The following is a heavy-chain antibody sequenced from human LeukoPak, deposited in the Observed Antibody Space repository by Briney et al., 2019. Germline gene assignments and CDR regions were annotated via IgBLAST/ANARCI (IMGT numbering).Heavy chain of an antibody. CDR1: GFTFSSYA. J-gene: IGHJ4*02. CDR3: AKDPLPTASHVYFES. Sequence: PGGSLRLSCAASGFTFSSYAMSWVRQAPGKGLEWVSVISGSGGSTNYADSVKGRFTISRDNSENTLYLQMNSLRAEDTALYYCAKDPLPTASHVYFESWGQGTLVTVSS. D-gene: IGHD5-18*01. CDR2: ISGSGGST. V-gene: IGHV3-23*01.